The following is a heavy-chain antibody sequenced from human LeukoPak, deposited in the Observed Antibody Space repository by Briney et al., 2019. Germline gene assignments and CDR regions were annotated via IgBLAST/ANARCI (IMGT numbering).Heavy chain of an antibody. D-gene: IGHD3-22*01. V-gene: IGHV1-46*01. CDR3: ARVNHYYDSSGQPDY. CDR2: INPSGGST. J-gene: IGHJ4*02. Sequence: ASVKVSCKASGYTFTSYYTHWVRQAPGQGLEWMGIINPSGGSTSYAQKFQGRVTMTRDMSTSTVYMELSSLRSEDTAVYYCARVNHYYDSSGQPDYWGQGTLVTVSS. CDR1: GYTFTSYY.